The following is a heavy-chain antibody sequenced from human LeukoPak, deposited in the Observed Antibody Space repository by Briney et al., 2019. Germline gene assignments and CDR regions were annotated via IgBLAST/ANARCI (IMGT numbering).Heavy chain of an antibody. V-gene: IGHV4-34*01. Sequence: SETLSLTCAGYGGSFSGYYWSGLRQPPAKGLDWIGEINHTGSTNYNPSLKSRVTISVDTSKNQSSLKLSSVTAADTAVYYCAVTRMTTVTEWYFDLWGRGTLVTVSS. J-gene: IGHJ2*01. CDR1: GGSFSGYY. CDR3: AVTRMTTVTEWYFDL. D-gene: IGHD4-17*01. CDR2: INHTGST.